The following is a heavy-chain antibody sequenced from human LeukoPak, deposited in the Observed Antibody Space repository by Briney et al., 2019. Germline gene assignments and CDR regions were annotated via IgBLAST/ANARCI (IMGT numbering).Heavy chain of an antibody. V-gene: IGHV3-23*01. CDR2: ISGSGGST. D-gene: IGHD1-26*01. CDR3: AKGGIVGATTVDAFDI. Sequence: GGSLRLSCAASGFTFSNYAMSWVRQAPGRGLEWVSLISGSGGSTYYADSVKGRFTISRDNSKNTLYLQMNSLSAEDTAVYYCAKGGIVGATTVDAFDIWGQGTVVTVSS. J-gene: IGHJ3*02. CDR1: GFTFSNYA.